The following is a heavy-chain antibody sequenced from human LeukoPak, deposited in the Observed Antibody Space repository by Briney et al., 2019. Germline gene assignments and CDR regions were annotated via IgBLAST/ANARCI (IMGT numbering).Heavy chain of an antibody. CDR2: ISSSGSTI. CDR1: GFTFSSYE. Sequence: GGSLRLSCAASGFTFSSYEMNWVRQAPGRGLEWVSYISSSGSTIYYADSVKGRFTISRDNAKNSLYLQMNSLRAEDTAVYYCARQWLDRRFDPWGQGTLVTVSS. CDR3: ARQWLDRRFDP. V-gene: IGHV3-48*03. D-gene: IGHD6-19*01. J-gene: IGHJ5*02.